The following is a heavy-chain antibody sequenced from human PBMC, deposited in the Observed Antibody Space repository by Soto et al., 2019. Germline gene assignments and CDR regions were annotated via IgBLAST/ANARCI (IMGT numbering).Heavy chain of an antibody. V-gene: IGHV4-59*12. Sequence: PSETLSLTCTVSRASISRYYWSWIRQSPGKGLEWIGYLYNTGSTIYNPSLKSRVTISVDRSKNQFSLKLSSVTAADTAVYYCARVPDRWGQGTLVTVS. D-gene: IGHD2-2*01. CDR1: RASISRYY. CDR2: LYNTGST. CDR3: ARVPDR. J-gene: IGHJ5*02.